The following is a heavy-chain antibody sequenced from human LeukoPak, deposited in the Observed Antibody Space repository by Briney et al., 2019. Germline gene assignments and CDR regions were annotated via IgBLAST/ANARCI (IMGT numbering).Heavy chain of an antibody. CDR3: ARDPAPDYFDY. V-gene: IGHV1-3*01. J-gene: IGHJ4*02. Sequence: ASVKVSCKASGYTFTNYVMHWVRQAPGQRLEWMGWINAGNGNTKYSQKFQGRVTFTRDTSASTAYMELSSLRSEDTAVYYYARDPAPDYFDYWGQGTLVTVSS. CDR2: INAGNGNT. CDR1: GYTFTNYV.